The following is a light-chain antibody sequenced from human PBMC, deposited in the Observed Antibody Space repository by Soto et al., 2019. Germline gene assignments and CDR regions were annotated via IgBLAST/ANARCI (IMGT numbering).Light chain of an antibody. CDR3: SSYADSNNLPNAV. Sequence: QSALTQPPSASGSPGQSVTISCTGTSSDVGGYNYVSWYQQHPGKAPKLMIYEVSKRPSGVPDRFSGSKSGNTASLTVSGLQAEDEADYYCSSYADSNNLPNAVFGGGTKLTVL. CDR2: EVS. CDR1: SSDVGGYNY. V-gene: IGLV2-8*01. J-gene: IGLJ2*01.